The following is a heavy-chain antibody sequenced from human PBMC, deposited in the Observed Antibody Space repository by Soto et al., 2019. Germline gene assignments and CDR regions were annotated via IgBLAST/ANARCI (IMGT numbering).Heavy chain of an antibody. J-gene: IGHJ4*02. CDR1: GGSFSGYY. D-gene: IGHD4-17*01. V-gene: IGHV4-34*01. CDR3: ARGRSSYGDYPNPDLFDY. Sequence: SETLSLTCAVYGGSFSGYYWSWIRQPPGKGLEWIGEINHSGSTNYNPSLKSRVTISVDTSKNQFSLKLSSVTAADTAVYYCARGRSSYGDYPNPDLFDYWGQGTLVTVSS. CDR2: INHSGST.